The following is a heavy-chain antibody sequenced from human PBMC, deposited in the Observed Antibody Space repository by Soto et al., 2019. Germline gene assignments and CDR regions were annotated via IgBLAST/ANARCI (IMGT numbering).Heavy chain of an antibody. J-gene: IGHJ4*02. CDR2: ISGSGVST. CDR1: GFTFSSYA. Sequence: GGSLRLSCAASGFTFSSYAMSWVRQAPGKGLEWVSAISGSGVSTYYADSVKGRFTISRDNSKNTLYLQMNSLRAEDTAVYYCAKAYDFWSGYLDYWGQGTLVTVSS. V-gene: IGHV3-23*01. D-gene: IGHD3-3*01. CDR3: AKAYDFWSGYLDY.